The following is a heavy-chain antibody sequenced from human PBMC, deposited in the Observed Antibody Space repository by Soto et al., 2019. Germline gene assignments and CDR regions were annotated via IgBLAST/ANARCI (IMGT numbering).Heavy chain of an antibody. Sequence: QVQLQESGPGLVKPSQTLSLTCTVSGGSISSGGYYWSWIRQHPGKGLEWIGYIYYSGSTYYNPSLKSRLTISVDTSKNQFSRKLSSVTAADTAVYYCARCALYSSSWYYYYYGMDVWGQGTTVTVSS. CDR3: ARCALYSSSWYYYYYGMDV. J-gene: IGHJ6*02. V-gene: IGHV4-31*03. CDR2: IYYSGST. D-gene: IGHD6-13*01. CDR1: GGSISSGGYY.